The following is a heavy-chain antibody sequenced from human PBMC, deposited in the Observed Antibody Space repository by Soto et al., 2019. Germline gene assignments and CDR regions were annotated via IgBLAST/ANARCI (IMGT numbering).Heavy chain of an antibody. CDR2: IKQDGSEK. Sequence: GGSLRLSCAASGFTFITYWMSWVLQAPGKGLEWVANIKQDGSEKNYVDSVKGRFTISRDNAKNSLSLQMNSLRADDTAVYYCARRSIAVAADFFDYWGQGTLVTVSS. CDR3: ARRSIAVAADFFDY. V-gene: IGHV3-7*01. CDR1: GFTFITYW. J-gene: IGHJ4*02. D-gene: IGHD6-13*01.